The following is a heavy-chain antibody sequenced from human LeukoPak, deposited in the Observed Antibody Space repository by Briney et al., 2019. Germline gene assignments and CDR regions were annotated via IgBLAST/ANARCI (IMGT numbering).Heavy chain of an antibody. J-gene: IGHJ4*02. CDR3: TLEQINKGVFDY. CDR2: IKSKTDSGTT. Sequence: GGSLRLSCAASGFTFSNAWMSWVRQAPGKGLEWVGRIKSKTDSGTTDYAAPVKGRFTISRDDSKNTLYLQMNSLKTEDTAVYYCTLEQINKGVFDYWGQGTLVTVSS. V-gene: IGHV3-15*01. CDR1: GFTFSNAW. D-gene: IGHD1/OR15-1a*01.